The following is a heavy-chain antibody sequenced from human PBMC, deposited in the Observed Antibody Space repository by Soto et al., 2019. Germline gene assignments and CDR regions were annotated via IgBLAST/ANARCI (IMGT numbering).Heavy chain of an antibody. J-gene: IGHJ5*02. CDR2: ISYDGSNK. CDR3: AKGGTYSYDSSGDVNWFDP. Sequence: GASLRLSCAASGLTFSSFGMQWVHQELGKALEWVAVISYDGSNKYYAYSVKARFAMSRDNSKNTLYLQVKSLRAEDTAVYYCAKGGTYSYDSSGDVNWFDPWGQGTLVTVSS. V-gene: IGHV3-30*18. CDR1: GLTFSSFG. D-gene: IGHD3-22*01.